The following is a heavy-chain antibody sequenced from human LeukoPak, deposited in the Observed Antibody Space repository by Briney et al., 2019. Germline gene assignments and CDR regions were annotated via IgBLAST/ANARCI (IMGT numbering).Heavy chain of an antibody. CDR1: GFTVSSNY. CDR3: ARDRDDSSGYEFDY. J-gene: IGHJ4*02. CDR2: IYSGGST. D-gene: IGHD3-22*01. V-gene: IGHV3-53*01. Sequence: GGSLRLSCAASGFTVSSNYMSWVRQAPGKGLEWVSVIYSGGSTYYADSVKGRFTISRDNSKNTLYLQMNSLRAEDTAVYYCARDRDDSSGYEFDYWGQGTLVTVSS.